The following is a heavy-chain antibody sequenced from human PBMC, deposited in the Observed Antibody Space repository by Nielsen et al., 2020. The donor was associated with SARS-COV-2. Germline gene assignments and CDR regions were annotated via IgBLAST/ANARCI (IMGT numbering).Heavy chain of an antibody. J-gene: IGHJ4*02. CDR3: AKVDGDDYYGSGTGAFDY. CDR2: INNDGSST. V-gene: IGHV3-74*01. Sequence: VRQMPGKGLVWVSHINNDGSSTTYADSVKGRFSISRDNAKSTLYLQMNSLRAEDTAVYYCAKVDGDDYYGSGTGAFDYWGQGTLVTVSS. D-gene: IGHD3-10*01.